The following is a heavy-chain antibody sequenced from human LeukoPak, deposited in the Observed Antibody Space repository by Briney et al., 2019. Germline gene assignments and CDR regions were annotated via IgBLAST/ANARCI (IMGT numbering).Heavy chain of an antibody. J-gene: IGHJ3*01. Sequence: ASVKVSCKASGFTFTTSAVQWVRQARGQRLEWIGWIVVGSGNTNYAQKFQERDTITRDMSTSTAYMELSSLRSEDTAVYYCAAETVTRSTYDAFDLWGQGTMVTVSS. V-gene: IGHV1-58*01. CDR1: GFTFTTSA. CDR2: IVVGSGNT. D-gene: IGHD4-17*01. CDR3: AAETVTRSTYDAFDL.